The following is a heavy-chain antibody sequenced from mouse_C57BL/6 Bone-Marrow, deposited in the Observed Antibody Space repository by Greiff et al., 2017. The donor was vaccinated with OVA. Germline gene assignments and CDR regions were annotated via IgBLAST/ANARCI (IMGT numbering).Heavy chain of an antibody. D-gene: IGHD1-1*01. CDR1: GFNIKDDY. Sequence: EVMLVESGAELVRPGASVKLSCTASGFNIKDDYMHWVKQRPEQGLEWIGWIDPENGDTEYASKFQGKATITADTSSNTAYLQLSSLTSEDTAVYYCTSPYYGSSCDYWGQVTTLTVSS. CDR3: TSPYYGSSCDY. CDR2: IDPENGDT. J-gene: IGHJ2*01. V-gene: IGHV14-4*01.